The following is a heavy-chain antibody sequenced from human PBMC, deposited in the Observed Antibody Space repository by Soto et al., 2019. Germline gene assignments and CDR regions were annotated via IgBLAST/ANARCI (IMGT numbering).Heavy chain of an antibody. CDR1: GFSFSSYA. D-gene: IGHD3-22*01. CDR3: ASPKTYRADSSGYYYC. Sequence: PGGSLRLSCAAYGFSFSSYAMHWVRQAPGKGLEWVAVISYDGSIKYYADSVKGRFAISSDNSKNTLFLQMNGLRTEDTAVYYCASPKTYRADSSGYYYCWGQGTQVTVSS. V-gene: IGHV3-30*09. J-gene: IGHJ4*02. CDR2: ISYDGSIK.